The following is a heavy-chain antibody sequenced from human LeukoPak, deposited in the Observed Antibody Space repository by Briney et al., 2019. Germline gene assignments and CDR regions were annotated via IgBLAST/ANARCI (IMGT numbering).Heavy chain of an antibody. Sequence: SETLSLTCTVSGGSISSYYWNRVRQPPGKGLEWIGNIYYSGSTNYNPSLKSRVTISLDTSKFQFSLRLNSVTAADTAVYYCARADPNASGYFYRFNWFDPWGQGTLVTVSS. D-gene: IGHD3-10*01. CDR1: GGSISSYY. CDR3: ARADPNASGYFYRFNWFDP. J-gene: IGHJ5*02. V-gene: IGHV4-59*01. CDR2: IYYSGST.